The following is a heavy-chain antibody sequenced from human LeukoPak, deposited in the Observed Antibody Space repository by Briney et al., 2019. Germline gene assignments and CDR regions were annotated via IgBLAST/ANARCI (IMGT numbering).Heavy chain of an antibody. CDR2: INHSGST. CDR1: GGSFSGYY. CDR3: ARVRDCSGGSCRALDY. V-gene: IGHV4-34*01. J-gene: IGHJ4*02. Sequence: SETLSLTCAVFGGSFSGYYWSWIRQPPGKGLEWIGEINHSGSTNYNPSLKSRVTISVDTSKTQFSLKLSSVTAAVTAVYYCARVRDCSGGSCRALDYWGQGTLVTVSS. D-gene: IGHD2-15*01.